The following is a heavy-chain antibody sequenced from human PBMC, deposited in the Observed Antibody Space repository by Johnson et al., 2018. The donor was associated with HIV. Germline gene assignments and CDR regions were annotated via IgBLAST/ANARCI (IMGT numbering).Heavy chain of an antibody. J-gene: IGHJ3*02. Sequence: QVQLVESGGGLIQPGGSLRLSCAASGFTVSSNYMSWVRQAPGKGLDWVADISYDGSNKYYADSVKGRFTISRDNSKNTLYLQMNSLRAEDTAVYYCARVYSSSSAHAFDIWGQGTMVTVSS. CDR3: ARVYSSSSAHAFDI. V-gene: IGHV3-30*03. CDR2: ISYDGSNK. D-gene: IGHD6-6*01. CDR1: GFTVSSNY.